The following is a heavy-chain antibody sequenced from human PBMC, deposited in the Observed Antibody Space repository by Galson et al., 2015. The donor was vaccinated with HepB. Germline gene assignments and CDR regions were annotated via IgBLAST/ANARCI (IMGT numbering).Heavy chain of an antibody. Sequence: SLRLSCAASGFTFSSYAMHWVRQAPGKGLEWVAVISYDGSNKYYADSVKGRFTISRDNSKNTLYLQMNSLRAEDTAVYYCAKSGRSYSGSGWLLIDYWGQGTLVTVSS. J-gene: IGHJ4*02. CDR1: GFTFSSYA. CDR2: ISYDGSNK. D-gene: IGHD6-19*01. CDR3: AKSGRSYSGSGWLLIDY. V-gene: IGHV3-30-3*02.